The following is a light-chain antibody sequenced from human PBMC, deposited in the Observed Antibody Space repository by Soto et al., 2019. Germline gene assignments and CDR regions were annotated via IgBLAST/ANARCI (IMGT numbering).Light chain of an antibody. Sequence: QSVLTQPASVSLSPGQSITISCTGTSSDVGGYNYVSWYQQHPGKAPKLMIYEVSNRPSGVSNRFSGSKSGNTASLTISGLQAEDEADYYCSSYTSSSHYVFGTGTKVTVL. CDR3: SSYTSSSHYV. V-gene: IGLV2-14*01. J-gene: IGLJ1*01. CDR2: EVS. CDR1: SSDVGGYNY.